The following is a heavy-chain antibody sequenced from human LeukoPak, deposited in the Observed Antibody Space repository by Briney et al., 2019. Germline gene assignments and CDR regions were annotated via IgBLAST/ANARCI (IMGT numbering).Heavy chain of an antibody. CDR1: GGSTSSYY. CDR3: ARDLGSGSSSWRYFDY. CDR2: IYASGST. J-gene: IGHJ4*02. D-gene: IGHD6-13*01. Sequence: PSETLSLTCTVSGGSTSSYYWTWIRQPAGKGLEWIGRIYASGSTNYNPSLKSRVTMSVDTSKNQFSLKLSSVTAADTAVYYCARDLGSGSSSWRYFDYWGQGTLVTVSS. V-gene: IGHV4-4*07.